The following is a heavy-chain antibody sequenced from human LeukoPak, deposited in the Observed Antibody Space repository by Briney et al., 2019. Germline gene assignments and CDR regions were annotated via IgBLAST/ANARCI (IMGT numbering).Heavy chain of an antibody. CDR2: IHSGGNT. CDR3: AKVAFHDSSGFDY. CDR1: GFTVSSNY. J-gene: IGHJ4*02. Sequence: GGSLRLSCAASGFTVSSNYMTWVRQAPGKGLEWVSGIHSGGNTYYADSVKGRFTISRDNSKNTLYLQMNSLRAEDSAVYYCAKVAFHDSSGFDYWGQGTLVTVSS. V-gene: IGHV3-66*01. D-gene: IGHD3-22*01.